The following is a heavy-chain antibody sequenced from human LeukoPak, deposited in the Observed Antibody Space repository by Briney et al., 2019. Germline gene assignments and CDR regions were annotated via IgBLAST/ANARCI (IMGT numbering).Heavy chain of an antibody. D-gene: IGHD3-22*01. CDR1: GYTFTSYY. V-gene: IGHV1-46*01. Sequence: ASVKVSCTASGYTFTSYYMHWVRQAPGQGLEWMGIISPSGGSTSYAQKFQGRVTMTRDTSTSTVYMELSSLRSEDTAVYYCARAYYYDSSGYSDFDYWGQGTLVTVSS. CDR3: ARAYYYDSSGYSDFDY. J-gene: IGHJ4*02. CDR2: ISPSGGST.